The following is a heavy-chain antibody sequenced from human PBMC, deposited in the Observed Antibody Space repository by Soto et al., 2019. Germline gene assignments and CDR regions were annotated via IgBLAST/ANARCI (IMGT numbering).Heavy chain of an antibody. CDR1: GYSIASGYY. J-gene: IGHJ5*02. V-gene: IGHV4-38-2*01. CDR3: ARVPRNLETTLCFDP. CDR2: IYHAGSV. D-gene: IGHD1-1*01. Sequence: SETLSLTCAVSGYSIASGYYWAWIRQSPGKGLEWIGSIYHAGSVYYNPSLNGRVALSMDTSKNHFSLKLTSVTAADTAVYYCARVPRNLETTLCFDPWGQGTLVSVSS.